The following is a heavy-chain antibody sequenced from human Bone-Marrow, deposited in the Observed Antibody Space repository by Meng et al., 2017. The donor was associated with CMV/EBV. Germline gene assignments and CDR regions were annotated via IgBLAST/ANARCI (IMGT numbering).Heavy chain of an antibody. D-gene: IGHD6-13*01. CDR2: ISGSGGST. Sequence: SGFTFSSYAMSWVRQAPGKGLEWVSAISGSGGSTYYADSVKGRFTISRDNSKNTLYLQMSSLRAEDTAVYYCAKDHSSRYSRNLFDYWGQGTLVTVSS. V-gene: IGHV3-23*01. CDR3: AKDHSSRYSRNLFDY. J-gene: IGHJ4*02. CDR1: GFTFSSYA.